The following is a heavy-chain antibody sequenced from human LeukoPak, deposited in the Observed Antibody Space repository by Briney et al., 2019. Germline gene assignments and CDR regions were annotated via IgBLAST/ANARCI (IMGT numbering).Heavy chain of an antibody. CDR1: GYTFTSYG. CDR3: ARDGGRYCRGGSFYRAGAFYI. J-gene: IGHJ3*02. Sequence: AAVKVSCKASGYTFTSYGISWVRQAPGQGLEWMGWISAYNGNTNYAQKLQGRVTMTTDTSPSTAYMELRNLRSEGTGVYYCARDGGRYCRGGSFYRAGAFYIWGQRTMVTVSS. V-gene: IGHV1-18*01. D-gene: IGHD2-15*01. CDR2: ISAYNGNT.